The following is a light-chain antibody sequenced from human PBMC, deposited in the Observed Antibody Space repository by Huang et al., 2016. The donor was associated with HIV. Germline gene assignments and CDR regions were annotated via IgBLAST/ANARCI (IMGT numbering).Light chain of an antibody. CDR1: QGIRND. Sequence: AILMTQSPSSLSASVGDRVTITCRASQGIRNDVGWYQQKPGNSPRLLIYAASSLQSGVPSSFSGSGSGTDFTLTSGGLQPEDFATYYCLQDHSYPLTFGGGTKVEIK. CDR3: LQDHSYPLT. CDR2: AAS. J-gene: IGKJ4*01. V-gene: IGKV1-6*01.